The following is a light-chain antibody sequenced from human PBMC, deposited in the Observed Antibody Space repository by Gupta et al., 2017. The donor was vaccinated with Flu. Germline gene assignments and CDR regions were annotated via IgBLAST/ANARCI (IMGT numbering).Light chain of an antibody. Sequence: EIVMTQSPAPLSVSPGERATLSCRASQSVSSNLAWYQQKPGQAPRLLIYGASTRATGIPARFSGSGSGTEFTLTISSLQSEDFAVYYCQQYNNWVTFGGGTKVEIK. CDR1: QSVSSN. CDR2: GAS. J-gene: IGKJ4*01. V-gene: IGKV3-15*01. CDR3: QQYNNWVT.